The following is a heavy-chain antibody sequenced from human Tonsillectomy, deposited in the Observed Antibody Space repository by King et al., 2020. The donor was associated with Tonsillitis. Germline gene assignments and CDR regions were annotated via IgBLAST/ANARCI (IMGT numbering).Heavy chain of an antibody. Sequence: VQLVESGGGLVQPGGSLRLSCPASGFIFSSYAMSWVRQAPGKGLEWVSAISGSGSSTYYADSVKGRFTISRDNSRNTLYLQMNSLRAEDTAVYYCAKDWYYDSSGYSSYGIDVWGQGTTVTVSS. J-gene: IGHJ6*02. V-gene: IGHV3-23*04. D-gene: IGHD3-22*01. CDR1: GFIFSSYA. CDR3: AKDWYYDSSGYSSYGIDV. CDR2: ISGSGSST.